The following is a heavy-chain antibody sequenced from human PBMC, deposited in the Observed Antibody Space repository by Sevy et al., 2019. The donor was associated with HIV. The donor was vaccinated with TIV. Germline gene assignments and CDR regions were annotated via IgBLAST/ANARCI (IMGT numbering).Heavy chain of an antibody. CDR3: AKDTAAAGMVPDYGMDV. Sequence: GGSLRLSCAASGFTFSSYGMHWVRQAPGKGLEWVAFIRYDGSNKYYADSVKGRFTISRDNSKNTRYLQMNSLRAEDTAVYYCAKDTAAAGMVPDYGMDVWGQGTTVTVSS. J-gene: IGHJ6*02. CDR2: IRYDGSNK. D-gene: IGHD6-13*01. CDR1: GFTFSSYG. V-gene: IGHV3-30*02.